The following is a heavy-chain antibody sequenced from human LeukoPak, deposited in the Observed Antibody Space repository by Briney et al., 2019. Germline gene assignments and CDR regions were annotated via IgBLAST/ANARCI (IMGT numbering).Heavy chain of an antibody. CDR2: IWYDGSNK. J-gene: IGHJ1*01. CDR3: AKDVVGASAEYFQH. D-gene: IGHD1-26*01. CDR1: GFTFSSYG. V-gene: IGHV3-33*06. Sequence: GGSLRLSCAASGFTFSSYGMHWARQAPGKGLEWVAVIWYDGSNKYYADSVKGRFTISRDNSKNTLYLQMNSLRAEDTAVYYCAKDVVGASAEYFQHWGQGTLVTVSS.